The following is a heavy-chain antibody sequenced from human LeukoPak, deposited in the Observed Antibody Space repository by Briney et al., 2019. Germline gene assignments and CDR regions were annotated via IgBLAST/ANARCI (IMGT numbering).Heavy chain of an antibody. Sequence: SETLSLTCAVYGGSFSGYYWSWIRQPPVKGLEWIGEINHSGSTNYNPSLKSRVTISVDTSKNQFSLKLSSVTAADTAVYYCARGNDYVWGSYRYTPVHAFDIWGQGTMVTVSS. CDR3: ARGNDYVWGSYRYTPVHAFDI. V-gene: IGHV4-34*01. CDR1: GGSFSGYY. J-gene: IGHJ3*02. CDR2: INHSGST. D-gene: IGHD3-16*02.